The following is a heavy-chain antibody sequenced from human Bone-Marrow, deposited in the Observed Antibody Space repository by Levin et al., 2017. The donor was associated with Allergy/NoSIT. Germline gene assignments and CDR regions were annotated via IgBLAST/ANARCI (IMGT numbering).Heavy chain of an antibody. CDR1: GGTFSSYA. D-gene: IGHD3-10*01. CDR2: IIPIFGTA. J-gene: IGHJ4*02. Sequence: GGSLRLSCKASGGTFSSYAISWVRQAPGQGLEWMGGIIPIFGTANYAQKFQGRVTITADESTSTAYMELSSLRSEDTAVYYCAREDGFRELHDWGQGTLVTVSS. CDR3: AREDGFRELHD. V-gene: IGHV1-69*01.